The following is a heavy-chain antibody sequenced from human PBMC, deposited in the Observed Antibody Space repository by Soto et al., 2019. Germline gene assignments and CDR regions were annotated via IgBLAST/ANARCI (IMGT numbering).Heavy chain of an antibody. D-gene: IGHD7-27*01. J-gene: IGHJ4*02. CDR3: TRGPSGDKVDY. CDR2: IYDGGTT. CDR1: GGSISNVNYY. V-gene: IGHV4-30-4*01. Sequence: QVQLQESGPGLVKPSQTLSLTCTVSGGSISNVNYYWSWIRQSPYKGLEWIGDIYDGGTTYRNPFLKGRVTISVDMSTNQFSLQLSSVRVTVTAVFYCTRGPSGDKVDYWGQGTLGTVSS.